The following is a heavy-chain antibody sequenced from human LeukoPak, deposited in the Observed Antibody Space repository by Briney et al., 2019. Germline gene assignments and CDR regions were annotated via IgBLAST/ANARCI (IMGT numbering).Heavy chain of an antibody. Sequence: SGTLSLTCAVYGGSFSGYYWSWIRQPPGKGLEWIGEINHSGSTNYNPSLKSRVTISVDTSKNQFSLKLSSVTAADTAVYYCARGRYYYGSGTSGWFDPWGQGTLVTVSS. CDR3: ARGRYYYGSGTSGWFDP. J-gene: IGHJ5*02. CDR2: INHSGST. V-gene: IGHV4-34*01. CDR1: GGSFSGYY. D-gene: IGHD3-10*01.